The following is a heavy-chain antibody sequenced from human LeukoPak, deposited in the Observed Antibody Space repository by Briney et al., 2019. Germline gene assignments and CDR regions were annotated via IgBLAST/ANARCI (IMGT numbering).Heavy chain of an antibody. V-gene: IGHV4-34*01. J-gene: IGHJ5*02. CDR3: AREILDYYDSSGYLNWFDP. CDR2: INHSGST. CDR1: GGSFSGYY. D-gene: IGHD3-22*01. Sequence: PSETLSLTCAVYGGSFSGYYWSWIRQPPGKGLEWIGEINHSGSTNYNPSLKSRVTISVDTSKNQFSLKLSSVTAADTAVYYCAREILDYYDSSGYLNWFDPWGQGTLVTVSS.